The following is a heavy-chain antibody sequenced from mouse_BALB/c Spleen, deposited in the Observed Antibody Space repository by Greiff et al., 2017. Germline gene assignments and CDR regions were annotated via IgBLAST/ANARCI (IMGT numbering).Heavy chain of an antibody. CDR1: GYTFTSYW. Sequence: QVQLQQPGAELVKPGASVKLSCKASGYTFTSYWMHWVKQRPGQGLEWIGEINPSNGRTNYNEKFKSKATLTVYKSSSTAYMQLSSLTSEDSAVYYCARLGTHYYAMDYWGQGTSVTVSS. V-gene: IGHV1S81*02. J-gene: IGHJ4*01. CDR3: ARLGTHYYAMDY. CDR2: INPSNGRT. D-gene: IGHD3-1*01.